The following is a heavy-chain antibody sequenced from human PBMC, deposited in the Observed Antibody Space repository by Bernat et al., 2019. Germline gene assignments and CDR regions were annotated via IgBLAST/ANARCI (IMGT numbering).Heavy chain of an antibody. CDR1: GFTFGDYA. V-gene: IGHV3-49*03. Sequence: EVQLVESGGGLVQPGRSLRLSCTASGFTFGDYAMSWFRQAPGKGLEWVGFIRSKAYGGTTEYAASVKGRFTISRDDSKSIAYLQMNSLRAEDTAVYYCAREAYYYDSSGYSDLDYWGQGTLVTVSS. CDR3: AREAYYYDSSGYSDLDY. J-gene: IGHJ4*02. D-gene: IGHD3-22*01. CDR2: IRSKAYGGTT.